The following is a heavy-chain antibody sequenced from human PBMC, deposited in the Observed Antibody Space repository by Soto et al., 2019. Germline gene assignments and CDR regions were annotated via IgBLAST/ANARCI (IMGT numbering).Heavy chain of an antibody. CDR1: GFTFTSSA. CDR2: IVVGSGNT. Sequence: SAKVSFKASGFTFTSSAVQWVRQARGQRLEWIGWIVVGSGNTNYAQKFQERVTITRDMSTSTAYMELSSLRSEDTAVYYCAALYDSSGLPIDYWGQGSLVTVSS. D-gene: IGHD3-22*01. V-gene: IGHV1-58*01. CDR3: AALYDSSGLPIDY. J-gene: IGHJ4*02.